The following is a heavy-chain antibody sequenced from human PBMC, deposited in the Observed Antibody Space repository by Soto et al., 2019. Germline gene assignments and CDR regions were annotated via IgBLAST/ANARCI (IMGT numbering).Heavy chain of an antibody. J-gene: IGHJ5*02. CDR1: GGSISSSSYY. CDR2: IYYSGST. Sequence: QLQLQESGPGLVKPSETLSLTCTVSGGSISSSSYYWGWIRQPPGKGLEWIGSIYYSGSTYYNPSLKSRVTISVDTSKNQFSLKLSSVTAADTAVYYCARQIAKSSGWYNWFDPWGQGTLVTVSS. CDR3: ARQIAKSSGWYNWFDP. V-gene: IGHV4-39*01. D-gene: IGHD3-22*01.